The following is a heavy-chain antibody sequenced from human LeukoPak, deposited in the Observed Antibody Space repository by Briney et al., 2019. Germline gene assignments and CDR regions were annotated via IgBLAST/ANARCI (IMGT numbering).Heavy chain of an antibody. CDR1: GGTFSSYA. Sequence: ASVKVSCKASGGTFSSYAISWVRQAPGQGLEWMGGIIPIFGTANYAQKFQGRVTITTDESTSTAYMELSSLRSEDTAVYYCARVQRVTFPLNYYFDYWGQGTLVTVSS. J-gene: IGHJ4*02. D-gene: IGHD3-10*01. CDR3: ARVQRVTFPLNYYFDY. CDR2: IIPIFGTA. V-gene: IGHV1-69*05.